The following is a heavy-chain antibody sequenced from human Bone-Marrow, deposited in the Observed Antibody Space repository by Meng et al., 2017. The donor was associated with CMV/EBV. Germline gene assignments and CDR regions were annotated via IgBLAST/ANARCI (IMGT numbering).Heavy chain of an antibody. Sequence: GGSLRLSCATSGFTFRKFGMHWVRQAPGKGLEWVAFISFDGSQRYYADSVKGRFTISRDNSENIVLLHMNTLRADDTAIYFCAKDRGEQWLLPFCDLWGQGDLVNVAS. V-gene: IGHV3-33*05. D-gene: IGHD6-19*01. CDR2: ISFDGSQR. J-gene: IGHJ4*02. CDR1: GFTFRKFG. CDR3: AKDRGEQWLLPFCDL.